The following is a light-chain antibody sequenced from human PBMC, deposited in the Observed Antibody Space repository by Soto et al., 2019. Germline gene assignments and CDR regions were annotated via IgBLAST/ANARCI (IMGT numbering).Light chain of an antibody. CDR1: QGLVHGDGNTY. V-gene: IGKV2-30*02. J-gene: IGKJ1*01. CDR2: DVS. CDR3: MQGTHWPKT. Sequence: DVVMTQSPLSLPVSLGQPASISCRSSQGLVHGDGNTYLNWFQQRPGQSPRRLIYDVSNRDSGVQDRFSGSGSSTEFTLKISRVEAEDVGVYFCMQGTHWPKTFGQGTKVEIK.